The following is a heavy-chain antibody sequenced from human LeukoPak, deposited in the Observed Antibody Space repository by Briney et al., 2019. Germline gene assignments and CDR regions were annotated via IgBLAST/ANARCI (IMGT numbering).Heavy chain of an antibody. J-gene: IGHJ5*01. CDR2: IYYSGST. CDR3: ARIVQRHWFDS. CDR1: GGSISSYY. Sequence: SETLSLTCTVSGGSISSYYWSWTLQPPGKGLEWIGYIYYSGSTNYNPSLKSRVTISVDTSKNQFSLKLSSVTAADTAVYYCARIVQRHWFDSWGQGTLVTVSS. D-gene: IGHD6-25*01. V-gene: IGHV4-59*08.